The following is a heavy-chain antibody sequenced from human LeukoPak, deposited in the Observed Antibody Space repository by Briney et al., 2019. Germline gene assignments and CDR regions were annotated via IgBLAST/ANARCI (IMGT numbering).Heavy chain of an antibody. CDR3: VKVPLRFLGDY. CDR2: ISSNGGST. CDR1: GFTFSRYA. J-gene: IGHJ4*02. Sequence: GGSLRLSCSASGFTFSRYAIHWVRQAPGKGLEYVSAISSNGGSTYYADSVKGRFTISRDNSKNTLYLQMSSLRAEDTAVYYCVKVPLRFLGDYWGQGTLVTVSS. V-gene: IGHV3-64D*09. D-gene: IGHD3-3*01.